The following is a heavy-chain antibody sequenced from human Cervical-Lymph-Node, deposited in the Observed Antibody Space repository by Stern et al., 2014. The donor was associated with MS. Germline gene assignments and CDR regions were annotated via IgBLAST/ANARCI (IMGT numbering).Heavy chain of an antibody. Sequence: QVQLVQSGAEVKKPGSSGKVSCKAYGGTIRSYAINWVRQAPGQGLEWMVGIIPIFDTANYAQKFQGRVAVTADESTNTAYMELTSLRSEDTAVYYCATGGDGTYYFDYLAQGTLVTVSS. V-gene: IGHV1-69*01. CDR3: ATGGDGTYYFDY. J-gene: IGHJ4*02. CDR2: IIPIFDTA. D-gene: IGHD1-26*01. CDR1: GGTIRSYA.